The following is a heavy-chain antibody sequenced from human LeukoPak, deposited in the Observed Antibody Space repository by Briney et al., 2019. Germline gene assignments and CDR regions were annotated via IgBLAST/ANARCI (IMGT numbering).Heavy chain of an antibody. D-gene: IGHD3-10*01. Sequence: PGRYLRLYCPASGFTFSSYAMHWVCQAPGQGLEWVAVISYDGSNKYYADSVRGRFTISRDNSKNTLYLQMNSLRAEDTAVYYCAREVRGGNDYWGQGTLVTVSS. J-gene: IGHJ4*02. V-gene: IGHV3-30*04. CDR2: ISYDGSNK. CDR3: AREVRGGNDY. CDR1: GFTFSSYA.